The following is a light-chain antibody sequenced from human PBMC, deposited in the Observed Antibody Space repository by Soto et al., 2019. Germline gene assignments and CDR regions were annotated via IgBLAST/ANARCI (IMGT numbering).Light chain of an antibody. V-gene: IGKV3-20*01. Sequence: VLTQSPGTLSLSPGESATLSCRARQSVSSSNLAWYQQKPAQAPRLLIYAASTRAPGIPARFSGSGSGTDFTLTISSLEPEDFAVYYCQQYGSSPPKTFGQGTKVEI. CDR1: QSVSSSN. CDR2: AAS. J-gene: IGKJ1*01. CDR3: QQYGSSPPKT.